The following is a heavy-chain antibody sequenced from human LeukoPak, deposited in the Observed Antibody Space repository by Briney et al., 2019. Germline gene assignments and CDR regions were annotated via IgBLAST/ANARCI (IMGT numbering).Heavy chain of an antibody. Sequence: PSETLCLTCTVSGGSISSCYWSRIRQPPGKVLEWIGYIYYSGSTNYNPSLKSRVTISVDTSKNQFSLKLSSVTAADTAVYYCARRGYYGMDVWGQGTTVPVSS. J-gene: IGHJ6*02. CDR2: IYYSGST. CDR1: GGSISSCY. V-gene: IGHV4-59*08. CDR3: ARRGYYGMDV.